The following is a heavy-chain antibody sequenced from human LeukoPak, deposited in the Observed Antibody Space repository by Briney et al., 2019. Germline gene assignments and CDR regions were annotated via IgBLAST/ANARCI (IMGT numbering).Heavy chain of an antibody. D-gene: IGHD5-12*01. J-gene: IGHJ4*02. CDR3: TRDCGYQCLFDY. CDR1: GYTFTNYG. V-gene: IGHV1-18*01. Sequence: ASVKGSCKASGYTFTNYGISWVRQAPGQGLEWMGWISGYNGNTNYAQKSQGRVTMTTDTSTNAAHMELRSLRSDDTAVYYCTRDCGYQCLFDYWGQGTLVTVSS. CDR2: ISGYNGNT.